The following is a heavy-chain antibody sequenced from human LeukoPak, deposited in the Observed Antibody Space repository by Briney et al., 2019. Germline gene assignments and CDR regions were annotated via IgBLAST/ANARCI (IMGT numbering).Heavy chain of an antibody. CDR1: GGSFTDYF. Sequence: SETLSLTCTVFGGSFTDYFWTWIRHSPGKGLEWIGEINDYTGDSKYNPSLNSRVSISLEKSKNQLSLELRSVTAADTAVYYCARLRDEFDYWGQGTLVTVSS. J-gene: IGHJ4*02. CDR2: INDYTGDS. V-gene: IGHV4-34*01. CDR3: ARLRDEFDY.